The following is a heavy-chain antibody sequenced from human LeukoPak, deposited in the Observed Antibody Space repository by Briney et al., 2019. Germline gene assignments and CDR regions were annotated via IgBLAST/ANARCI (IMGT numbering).Heavy chain of an antibody. CDR2: IIPIFGTA. Sequence: GASVKVSCKASGGTFSSYAISWVRQAPGQGLEWMGRIIPIFGTANYAQKFQGRVTITTDESTSTAYMELSSLRSEDTAVYYCARDTYSSSWYVPNYFDYWGQGTLVTVSS. CDR3: ARDTYSSSWYVPNYFDY. CDR1: GGTFSSYA. V-gene: IGHV1-69*05. J-gene: IGHJ4*02. D-gene: IGHD6-13*01.